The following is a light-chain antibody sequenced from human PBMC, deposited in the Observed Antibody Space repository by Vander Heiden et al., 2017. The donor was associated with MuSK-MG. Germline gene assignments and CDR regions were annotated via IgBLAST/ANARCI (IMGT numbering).Light chain of an antibody. CDR3: SSYTSSSPYV. Sequence: QSALTQPPSVSGSPGQSVTISCTGTSSDVGSYNRVSWYQQPPGTAPKLRIYEVSNRPSGVPDRFSGSKSGNTPSLTISGLQAEDEADYYCSSYTSSSPYVFGTGTKVTVL. CDR2: EVS. J-gene: IGLJ1*01. CDR1: SSDVGSYNR. V-gene: IGLV2-18*02.